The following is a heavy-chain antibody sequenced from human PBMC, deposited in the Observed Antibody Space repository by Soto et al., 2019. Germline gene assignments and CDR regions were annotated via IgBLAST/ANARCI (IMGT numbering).Heavy chain of an antibody. CDR3: ANWFDP. CDR2: INGRGGST. CDR1: GFTFNKYA. J-gene: IGHJ5*02. V-gene: IGHV3-23*01. Sequence: GGSLRLSCAASGFTFNKYAMNWVRQAPGKGLEWVSGINGRGGSTYYADSVKGRFTISRDNSKNTLYLQMNSLRAEDSAVYYCANWFDPWGQGTLVAVSS.